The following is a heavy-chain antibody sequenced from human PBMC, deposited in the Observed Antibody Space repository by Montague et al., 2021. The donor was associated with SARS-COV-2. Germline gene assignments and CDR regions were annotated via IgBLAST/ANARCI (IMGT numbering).Heavy chain of an antibody. CDR3: ARAPRSIAAAGTASDY. J-gene: IGHJ4*02. CDR2: IYYSGST. D-gene: IGHD6-13*01. V-gene: IGHV4-31*02. Sequence: IYYSGSTYYNPSLKSRVTISVDTSKNQFSLKLSSVTAADTAVYYCARAPRSIAAAGTASDYWGQGTLVTVSS.